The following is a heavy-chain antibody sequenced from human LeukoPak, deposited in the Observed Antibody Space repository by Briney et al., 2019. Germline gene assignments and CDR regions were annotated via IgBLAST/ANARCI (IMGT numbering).Heavy chain of an antibody. CDR3: ANPPNSMVRVGSGD. J-gene: IGHJ4*02. Sequence: PGGSLRLPCAASGFTLSTYAMSWVRQTPGKGLEWVAATSSSDAGTYHADSVRGRFTISRDNSKNTLYLQMNSLRAEDTAVYYCANPPNSMVRVGSGDWGQGTLVTVSS. CDR1: GFTLSTYA. D-gene: IGHD3-10*01. CDR2: TSSSDAGT. V-gene: IGHV3-23*01.